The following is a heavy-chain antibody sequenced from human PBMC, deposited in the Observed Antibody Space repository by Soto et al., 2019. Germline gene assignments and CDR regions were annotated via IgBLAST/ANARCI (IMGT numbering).Heavy chain of an antibody. V-gene: IGHV1-8*01. CDR2: MNPNSGNT. CDR3: ARLKQDYAVA. J-gene: IGHJ5*02. D-gene: IGHD3-16*01. Sequence: ASVKVSCKASGYTFTSYDINWVRLGTGQGLEWMGWMNPNSGNTAYAQKFQGRVTMTRNTSISTAYMELSSLRSEDTAVYYCARLKQDYAVAWGQGTLVTVSS. CDR1: GYTFTSYD.